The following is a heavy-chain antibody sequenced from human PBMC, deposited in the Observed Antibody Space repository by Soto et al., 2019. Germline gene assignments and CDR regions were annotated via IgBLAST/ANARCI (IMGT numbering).Heavy chain of an antibody. Sequence: GSLRLSCAASGFTFSSYDMHWVRQATGKGLEWVSAIGTAGDTYYPGSVKGRFTIPRENAKNSLYLQMNSLRAGDTAVYYCARGRRDSYDSSGYDGAAFDICGQGPMVTVSS. CDR2: IGTAGDT. J-gene: IGHJ3*02. D-gene: IGHD3-22*01. CDR3: ARGRRDSYDSSGYDGAAFDI. V-gene: IGHV3-13*01. CDR1: GFTFSSYD.